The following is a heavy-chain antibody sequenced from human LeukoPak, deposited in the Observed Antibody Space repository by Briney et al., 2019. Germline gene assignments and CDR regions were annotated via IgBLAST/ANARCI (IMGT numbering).Heavy chain of an antibody. CDR1: GYSFASYW. CDR3: ASCAGAAASNPEYFHG. D-gene: IGHD6-13*01. J-gene: IGHJ1*01. Sequence: GESLKISCKGPGYSFASYWIGWVRQMPGKGLEWMGIIHPVDSDTRYRPSFQGLVTISANKSISTAYLQWSSLKASDTAIYYCASCAGAAASNPEYFHGWGEGTLVTVSS. CDR2: IHPVDSDT. V-gene: IGHV5-51*01.